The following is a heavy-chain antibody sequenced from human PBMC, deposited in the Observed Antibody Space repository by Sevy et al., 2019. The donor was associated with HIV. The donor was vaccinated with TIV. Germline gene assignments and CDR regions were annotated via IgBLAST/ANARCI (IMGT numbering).Heavy chain of an antibody. CDR2: TYYRSKWYN. V-gene: IGHV6-1*01. J-gene: IGHJ4*02. D-gene: IGHD3-9*01. Sequence: SQTLSLTCAISGDSVSSNSAAWNWIRQSPSRGLEWLGRTYYRSKWYNDYAVSVKSRITINPDTSKNQCSLQLNSVTPEDTAVYYCARDALRYFDWLLPFYFDYWGQGTLVTVSS. CDR3: ARDALRYFDWLLPFYFDY. CDR1: GDSVSSNSAA.